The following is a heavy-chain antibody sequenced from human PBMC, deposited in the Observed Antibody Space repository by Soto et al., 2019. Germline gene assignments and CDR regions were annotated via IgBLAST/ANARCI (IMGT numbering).Heavy chain of an antibody. V-gene: IGHV3-23*01. CDR3: ARDRSTDFGLDV. D-gene: IGHD3-3*01. Sequence: EVFLLESGGDSLQPGGSLRLSCVGSGFTFSDYVMSWVRQVPEKGLEWVSSISDGGERTDYRDSVRGRFTISRDNARFTLHLQMNSLRVDDTATYFCARDRSTDFGLDVWGQGTTVTVSS. J-gene: IGHJ6*02. CDR2: ISDGGERT. CDR1: GFTFSDYV.